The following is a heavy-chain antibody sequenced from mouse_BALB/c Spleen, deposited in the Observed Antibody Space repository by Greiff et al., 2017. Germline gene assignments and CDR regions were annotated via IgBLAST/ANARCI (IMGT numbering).Heavy chain of an antibody. V-gene: IGHV5-4*02. CDR1: GFTFSDYY. Sequence: EVQVVESGGGLVKPGGSLKLSCAASGFTFSDYYMYWVRQTPEKRLEWVATISDGGSYTYYPDSVKGRFTISRDNAKNNLYLQMSSLKSEDTAMYYCARDRDYDYDAWFAYWGQGTLVTVSA. CDR3: ARDRDYDYDAWFAY. J-gene: IGHJ3*01. CDR2: ISDGGSYT. D-gene: IGHD2-4*01.